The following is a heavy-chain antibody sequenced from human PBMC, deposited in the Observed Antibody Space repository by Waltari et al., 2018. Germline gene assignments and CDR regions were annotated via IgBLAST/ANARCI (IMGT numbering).Heavy chain of an antibody. CDR1: GFTFSSYA. CDR2: ISGSGGST. J-gene: IGHJ4*02. Sequence: EVQLLESGGGLVQPGGSLRLSCAASGFTFSSYAMSWVRQAPGKGLEWVSAISGSGGSTYYADAVKGRFTISRDNSKNTLYLQMNSLRAEDTAVYYCAKIGKKWLSVFKFDYWGQGTLVTVSS. V-gene: IGHV3-23*01. CDR3: AKIGKKWLSVFKFDY. D-gene: IGHD3-22*01.